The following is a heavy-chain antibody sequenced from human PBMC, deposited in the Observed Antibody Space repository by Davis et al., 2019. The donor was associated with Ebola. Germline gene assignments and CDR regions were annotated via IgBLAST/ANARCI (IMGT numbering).Heavy chain of an antibody. CDR3: ARVRSGYYLVDC. J-gene: IGHJ4*02. CDR2: ISGSGGST. V-gene: IGHV3-23*01. CDR1: GFTFSSYA. Sequence: PGGSLRLSCAASGFTFSSYAMSWVRQAPGKGLEWVSAISGSGGSTYYADSVKGRFTISRDNSKNTLYLQMNSLRAEDTAVYYCARVRSGYYLVDCWGQGTQVTVSS. D-gene: IGHD3-22*01.